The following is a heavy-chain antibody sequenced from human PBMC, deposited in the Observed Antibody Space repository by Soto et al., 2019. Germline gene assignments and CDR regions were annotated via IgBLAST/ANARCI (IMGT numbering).Heavy chain of an antibody. CDR3: ARDLETVERDYYYYYGMDV. Sequence: EVQLVESGGGLVQPGGSLRLSCAASGFTFSSYSMNWVRQAPGKGLEWVSYISSSSSTIYYADSVKGRFTISRDNAKNSLYLQMNSLRDEDTAVYYCARDLETVERDYYYYYGMDVWGQGTTVTVSS. CDR2: ISSSSSTI. V-gene: IGHV3-48*02. J-gene: IGHJ6*02. D-gene: IGHD1-1*01. CDR1: GFTFSSYS.